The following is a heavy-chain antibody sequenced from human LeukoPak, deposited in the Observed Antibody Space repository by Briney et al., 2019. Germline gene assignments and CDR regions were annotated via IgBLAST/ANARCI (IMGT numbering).Heavy chain of an antibody. CDR3: ARGWGIPVAISWFDP. V-gene: IGHV1-69*05. Sequence: SVTVSCKASGDTFNNYIIVWVRQAPGQPLEGMGGILPIFGTVKYAQKFQGRVTITTDESTSTAFMELSSLRSDDTAVYYCARGWGIPVAISWFDPWGQGTLVTVSS. CDR1: GDTFNNYI. D-gene: IGHD7-27*01. J-gene: IGHJ5*02. CDR2: ILPIFGTV.